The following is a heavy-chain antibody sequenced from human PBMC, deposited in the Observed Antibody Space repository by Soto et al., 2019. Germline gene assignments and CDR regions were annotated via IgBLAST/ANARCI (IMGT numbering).Heavy chain of an antibody. CDR2: IAPADSYT. V-gene: IGHV5-10-1*01. Sequence: GESLKISCTASGYNFPGYWIGWVRQMPGKGLEWMGRIAPADSYTNYSPSFHGHVTMSVDRSTSTAYLQWGSLKASDTAMYYCVRVPIGHSDDSGYSDSWGQGTLVTVSS. CDR1: GYNFPGYW. D-gene: IGHD3-22*01. J-gene: IGHJ5*01. CDR3: VRVPIGHSDDSGYSDS.